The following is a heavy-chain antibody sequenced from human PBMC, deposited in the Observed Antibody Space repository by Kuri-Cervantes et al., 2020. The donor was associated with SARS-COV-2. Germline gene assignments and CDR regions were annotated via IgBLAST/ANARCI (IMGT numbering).Heavy chain of an antibody. D-gene: IGHD5-24*01. J-gene: IGHJ3*02. V-gene: IGHV3-7*04. CDR2: IKQDGSEK. CDR1: GFTFSSYW. Sequence: GGSLRLSCAASGFTFSSYWMSWVRQAPGKGLEWVANIKQDGSEKYYVDSVKGRFTISRDNAKNSLYLQMNSLRAEGTAVYYCAREEWLHIHDAFDIWGQGTMVTVSS. CDR3: AREEWLHIHDAFDI.